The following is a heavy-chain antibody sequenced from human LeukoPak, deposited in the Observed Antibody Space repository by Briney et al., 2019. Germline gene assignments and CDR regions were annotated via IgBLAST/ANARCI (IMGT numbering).Heavy chain of an antibody. Sequence: GGSLRLSCAASGFTFDGYAMHWVRQAPGKGLEWVSGISWNSGSIGYADSVKGRFTISRDNSKSTLDLQMNSLRVEDTAVYYCAKDRYSTSSTFTINPFDYWGQGILVTVSS. J-gene: IGHJ4*02. CDR2: ISWNSGSI. CDR1: GFTFDGYA. D-gene: IGHD6-13*01. V-gene: IGHV3-9*01. CDR3: AKDRYSTSSTFTINPFDY.